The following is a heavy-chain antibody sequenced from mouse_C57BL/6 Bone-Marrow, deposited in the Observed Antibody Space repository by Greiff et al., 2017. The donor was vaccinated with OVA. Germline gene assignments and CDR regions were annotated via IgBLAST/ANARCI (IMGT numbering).Heavy chain of an antibody. V-gene: IGHV1-81*01. Sequence: QVQLQQSGAELARPGASVKLSCKASGYTFTSYGISWVKQRTGQGLEWIGEIYPRSGNTYYNEKFKGKATLTADKSSSTAYMQLSSLTSEDSAVYYCAMGPLITTVVLDYWGQGTTLTVSS. J-gene: IGHJ2*01. CDR3: AMGPLITTVVLDY. CDR2: IYPRSGNT. CDR1: GYTFTSYG. D-gene: IGHD1-1*01.